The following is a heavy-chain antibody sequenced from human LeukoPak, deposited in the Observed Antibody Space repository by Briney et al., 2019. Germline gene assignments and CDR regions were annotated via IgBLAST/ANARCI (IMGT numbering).Heavy chain of an antibody. Sequence: PGGSLRLSCAASGFNFGSYYMTWVRQAPGKGLEWVSVISDSGDNTYYADSVKGRFTVSRDNSRDTLYLQMNSLRAEDTALYYCAKKMGTGPGHNWFDPWGQGTLVTVSS. CDR2: ISDSGDNT. V-gene: IGHV3-23*01. J-gene: IGHJ5*02. D-gene: IGHD7-27*01. CDR3: AKKMGTGPGHNWFDP. CDR1: GFNFGSYY.